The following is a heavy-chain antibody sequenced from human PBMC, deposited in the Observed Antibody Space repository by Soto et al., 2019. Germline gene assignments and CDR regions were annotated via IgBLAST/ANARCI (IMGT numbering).Heavy chain of an antibody. Sequence: GESLKISCEGSGYTFTSYWIAWVRQMPGKGLEWMAIINPGDSDTRYSPSFQGQVTISVDKSIRTAYLQWSSLKASDTAMYYCASPDSSGYYIYWCQGTLVTVSS. V-gene: IGHV5-51*01. CDR2: INPGDSDT. CDR3: ASPDSSGYYIY. D-gene: IGHD3-22*01. CDR1: GYTFTSYW. J-gene: IGHJ4*02.